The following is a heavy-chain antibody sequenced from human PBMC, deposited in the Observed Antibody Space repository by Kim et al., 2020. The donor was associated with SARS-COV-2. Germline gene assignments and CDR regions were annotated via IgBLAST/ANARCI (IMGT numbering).Heavy chain of an antibody. J-gene: IGHJ4*02. Sequence: SETLSLTCTVSGGSVSSGSYYWSWIRQPPGKGLEWIGYIYYSGSTNYNPSLKSRVTISVDTSKNQFSLKLSSVTAADTAVYYCARGKGQGGAMVDYWGQGTLVTVSS. CDR1: GGSVSSGSYY. CDR2: IYYSGST. D-gene: IGHD3-16*01. V-gene: IGHV4-61*01. CDR3: ARGKGQGGAMVDY.